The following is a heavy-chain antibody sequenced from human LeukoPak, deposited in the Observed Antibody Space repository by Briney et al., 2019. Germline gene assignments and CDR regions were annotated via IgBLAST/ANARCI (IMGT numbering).Heavy chain of an antibody. D-gene: IGHD3-22*01. J-gene: IGHJ4*02. V-gene: IGHV3-21*01. Sequence: GGSLRLSCAASGFTFSTYGMNWVRQAPGGGLEWVSSISSGSTYIYYADSVKGRFTISRDNAKNSLFLQMNSLRAEDTAVYYCARDGGYYDSSGYYNPFGYWGQGTLVTVSS. CDR3: ARDGGYYDSSGYYNPFGY. CDR2: ISSGSTYI. CDR1: GFTFSTYG.